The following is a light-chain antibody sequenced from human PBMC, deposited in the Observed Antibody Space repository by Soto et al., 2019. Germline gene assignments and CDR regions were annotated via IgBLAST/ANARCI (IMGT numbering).Light chain of an antibody. J-gene: IGLJ2*01. CDR2: EVS. V-gene: IGLV2-14*01. CDR1: SSDVGGYNY. CDR3: AAWDDNLRGYWV. Sequence: QSALTQPASVSGSPGQSITISCTGTSSDVGGYNYVSWYQQQSGKAPKLMIHEVSNRPSGVPDRFSGSKSGTSASLAISGLRSEDEADYYCAAWDDNLRGYWVFGGGTKLTVL.